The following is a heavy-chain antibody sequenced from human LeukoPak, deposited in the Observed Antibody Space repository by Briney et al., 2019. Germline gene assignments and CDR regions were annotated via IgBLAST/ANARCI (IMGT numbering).Heavy chain of an antibody. CDR2: ISGSGGGT. Sequence: GGSLRLSCAASGFTFSNYAMSWVRQAPGKGLEWISTISGSGGGTYYADSVKGRFTLSRDNSMNTLYLQMNSLRAEDTAVYYCAKDVESGRSADYWGQGTLVTVSS. CDR1: GFTFSNYA. D-gene: IGHD3-10*01. CDR3: AKDVESGRSADY. V-gene: IGHV3-23*01. J-gene: IGHJ4*02.